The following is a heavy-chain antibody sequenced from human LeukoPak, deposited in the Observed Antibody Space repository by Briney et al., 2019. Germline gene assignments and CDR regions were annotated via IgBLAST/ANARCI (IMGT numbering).Heavy chain of an antibody. V-gene: IGHV3-21*01. Sequence: PGGSLRLSCAASGVTFSRYSMNWVRQAPGKGLEWVSSISISSTFIYYADSVKGRFTISRDDAKNSLYLQMNSLGAEDTAVYYCASIAAAGSGEDYWGQGTLVTVSS. CDR3: ASIAAAGSGEDY. D-gene: IGHD6-13*01. CDR1: GVTFSRYS. J-gene: IGHJ4*02. CDR2: ISISSTFI.